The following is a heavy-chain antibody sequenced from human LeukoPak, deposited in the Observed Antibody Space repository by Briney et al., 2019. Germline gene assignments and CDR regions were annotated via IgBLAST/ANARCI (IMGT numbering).Heavy chain of an antibody. CDR3: ARAGYGDSDFDY. CDR1: GNSISSGYY. J-gene: IGHJ4*02. Sequence: SETLSLTCTVSGNSISSGYYWDWIRQPPGKGLQWIGSVYHSGSTYYNPSLKSRVTIPVDTSKNQFSLKLNSVTAADTAVYYCARAGYGDSDFDYWGQGTLVTVSS. D-gene: IGHD4-17*01. CDR2: VYHSGST. V-gene: IGHV4-38-2*02.